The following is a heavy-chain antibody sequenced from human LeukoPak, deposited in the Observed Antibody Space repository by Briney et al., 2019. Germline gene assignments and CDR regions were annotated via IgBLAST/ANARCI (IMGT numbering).Heavy chain of an antibody. V-gene: IGHV4-59*01. CDR1: GGSISSYY. J-gene: IGHJ4*02. CDR3: ARAASSGYYYVFDY. CDR2: IYYSGST. Sequence: SETLSLTCTVSGGSISSYYWSWIRQPPGKGLEWIGYIYYSGSTNYNPPLKSRVTISVDTSKNQFSLKLSSVTAADTAVYYCARAASSGYYYVFDYWGQGTLVTVSS. D-gene: IGHD3-22*01.